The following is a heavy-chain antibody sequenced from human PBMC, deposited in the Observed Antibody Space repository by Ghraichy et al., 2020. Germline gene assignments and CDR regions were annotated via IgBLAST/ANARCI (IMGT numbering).Heavy chain of an antibody. J-gene: IGHJ6*02. Sequence: GGSLRLSCAASGFTFSSYAMNWVRQAPGKGLEWVSSISTRSTYKNYAASVKGRFTVSRDNAKNSLFLQMDSLRADDTAVYYCARDVGFDNSAGGLDVWGHGTWVSVAS. D-gene: IGHD4-23*01. CDR3: ARDVGFDNSAGGLDV. CDR1: GFTFSSYA. V-gene: IGHV3-21*01. CDR2: ISTRSTYK.